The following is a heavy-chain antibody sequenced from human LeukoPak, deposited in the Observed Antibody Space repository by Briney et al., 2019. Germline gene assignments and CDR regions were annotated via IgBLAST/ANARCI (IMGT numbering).Heavy chain of an antibody. D-gene: IGHD3-22*01. CDR3: ARVVPNYYDSSGYVDY. Sequence: SQTLSLTCAVSGGSISSGGYSWSWIRQPPGKGLEWIGYIYYSGSTYYNPSLKSRVTISVDTSKNQFSLKLSSVTAADTAVYYCARVVPNYYDSSGYVDYWGQGTLVTVSS. CDR2: IYYSGST. J-gene: IGHJ4*02. CDR1: GGSISSGGYS. V-gene: IGHV4-30-4*07.